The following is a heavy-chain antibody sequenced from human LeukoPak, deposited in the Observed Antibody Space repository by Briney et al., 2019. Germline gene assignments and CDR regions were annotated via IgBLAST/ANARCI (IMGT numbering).Heavy chain of an antibody. D-gene: IGHD3-10*01. V-gene: IGHV3-23*01. CDR3: ANGESPDY. J-gene: IGHJ4*02. Sequence: GGSLRLSCAASGFIFSNYAMSWVRQAPGKGLEWVSTINAGGTNTKYADSVKGRFTISRDSSKSTLYLQMNSLRVEDTAVYYCANGESPDYWGQGTLVTVSS. CDR2: INAGGTNT. CDR1: GFIFSNYA.